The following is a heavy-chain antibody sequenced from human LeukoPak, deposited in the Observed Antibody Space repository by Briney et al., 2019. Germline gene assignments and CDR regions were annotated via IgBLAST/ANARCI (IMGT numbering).Heavy chain of an antibody. J-gene: IGHJ4*02. CDR1: GFTVSSNY. D-gene: IGHD5-18*01. CDR2: IYSGGST. CDR3: ARDIRGYSYGYDY. V-gene: IGHV3-66*01. Sequence: GGSLRLSCAASGFTVSSNYMSWVRQAPGKGLEWVSVIYSGGSTYYADSVKGRFTISRDNSKNTLYLQMNSLRAEDTAVYYCARDIRGYSYGYDYWGQGTLVTVSS.